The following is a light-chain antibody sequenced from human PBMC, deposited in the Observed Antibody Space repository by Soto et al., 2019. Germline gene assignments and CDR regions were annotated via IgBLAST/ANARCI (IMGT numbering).Light chain of an antibody. V-gene: IGLV2-18*02. J-gene: IGLJ1*01. CDR1: SSDVGSYNR. CDR3: SSYTSSSTYV. CDR2: EVS. Sequence: QSVLTQPPSVSGSPGQSVTISCTGTSSDVGSYNRVSWYQHPPGTAPKLMIYEVSNRPSGVPDRFSGSKSGNTASLTISGLQAEDEADYYCSSYTSSSTYVFGTGTKVNVL.